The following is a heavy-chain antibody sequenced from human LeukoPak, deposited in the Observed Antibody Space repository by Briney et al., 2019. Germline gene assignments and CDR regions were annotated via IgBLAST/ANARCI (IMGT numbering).Heavy chain of an antibody. V-gene: IGHV3-23*01. CDR2: ISGSGGIT. CDR3: AKSAILRKAAADAFDI. D-gene: IGHD2-15*01. CDR1: GFTFSSYA. Sequence: GGSLRLSCAASGFTFSSYAMSWVRQAPGKGLEWVSAISGSGGITYYADSVKGRFTISRDNSKNTLYLQMNSLRAEDTAVYYYAKSAILRKAAADAFDIWGQGTMVTVSS. J-gene: IGHJ3*02.